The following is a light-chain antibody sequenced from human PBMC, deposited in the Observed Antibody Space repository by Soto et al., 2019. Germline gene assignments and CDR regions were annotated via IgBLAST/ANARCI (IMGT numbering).Light chain of an antibody. CDR3: QQYNNWPRRT. CDR1: QSVISN. V-gene: IGKV3-15*01. CDR2: GAS. J-gene: IGKJ1*01. Sequence: EIVMTQSPATLSVSPGERATLSCRASQSVISNLAWYHQKPGQAPRLLIYGASTRATGIPARFSGSGSGTEFTLTISSLQSEDVAVYYCQQYNNWPRRTFGQGTKVEIK.